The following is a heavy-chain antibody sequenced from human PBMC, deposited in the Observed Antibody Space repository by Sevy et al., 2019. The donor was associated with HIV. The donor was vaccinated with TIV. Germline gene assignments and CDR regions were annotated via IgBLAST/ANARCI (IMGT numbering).Heavy chain of an antibody. CDR2: ISYDGSNK. Sequence: GGFLRLSCAASGFTFSSYAMHWVRQAPGKGLEWVAVISYDGSNKYYADSVKGRFTISRDNSKNTLYLQMNSLRAEDTAVYYCARDLMVYAIAYYFDYWGQGTLVTVSS. CDR3: ARDLMVYAIAYYFDY. CDR1: GFTFSSYA. V-gene: IGHV3-30-3*01. D-gene: IGHD2-8*01. J-gene: IGHJ4*02.